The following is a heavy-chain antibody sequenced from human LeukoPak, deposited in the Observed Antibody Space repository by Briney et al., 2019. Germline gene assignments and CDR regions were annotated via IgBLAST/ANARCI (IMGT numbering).Heavy chain of an antibody. CDR2: ISAYNGNT. V-gene: IGHV1-18*01. CDR3: ATSDYITLPLDY. D-gene: IGHD4-11*01. Sequence: ASVKVSCKASGYTFTGYGISWVRQAPGQGLEWMGWISAYNGNTNYAQKLQGRVTMTTDTSTSTAYMELRSLRSDDTAVYYCATSDYITLPLDYWGQGTLVTVSS. J-gene: IGHJ4*02. CDR1: GYTFTGYG.